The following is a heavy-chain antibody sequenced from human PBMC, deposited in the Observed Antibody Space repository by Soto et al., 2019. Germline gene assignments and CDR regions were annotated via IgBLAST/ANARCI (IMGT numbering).Heavy chain of an antibody. V-gene: IGHV3-7*01. D-gene: IGHD6-19*01. CDR1: GFTFSSYW. J-gene: IGHJ4*02. CDR3: ARDRQWGADDYC. CDR2: INEDGSYK. Sequence: EVQLVESGGDLVQPGGSLRLSCAASGFTFSSYWMTWVRQAPGKGLEWVANINEDGSYKNYVASVEGRFTISRDNAKSSLYLQMNSLRAEDTAVYYCARDRQWGADDYCWGQGTLVTVSS.